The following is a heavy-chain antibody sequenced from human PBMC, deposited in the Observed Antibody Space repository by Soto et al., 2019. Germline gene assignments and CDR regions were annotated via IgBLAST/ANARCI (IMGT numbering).Heavy chain of an antibody. D-gene: IGHD6-13*01. CDR2: ISYDGSNK. CDR1: GFTFSSYS. CDR3: SSVHYPIAAAGISYYYSGMDV. V-gene: IGHV3-30-3*01. Sequence: PGGSLRLSCAASGFTFSSYSMHWVRQAPGKGLEWVAVISYDGSNKYYADSVKGRFTITRENSKYTLYLQMNRRCAEDTAVYYCSSVHYPIAAAGISYYYSGMDVWGQGTTVTVSS. J-gene: IGHJ6*02.